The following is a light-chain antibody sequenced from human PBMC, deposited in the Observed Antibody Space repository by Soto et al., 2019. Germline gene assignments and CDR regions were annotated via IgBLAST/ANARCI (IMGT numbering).Light chain of an antibody. V-gene: IGKV3-20*01. Sequence: EIVTKQSPASLSVSTGERATLYCRASQSVSSDLAWYHQKPGQAPRLLIYGASSGAAGIPDRFSGSGSGTDFTLTIYRLEPEDFAVYYCQQYVTSRRTFCPGTMVDIK. J-gene: IGKJ1*01. CDR3: QQYVTSRRT. CDR1: QSVSSD. CDR2: GAS.